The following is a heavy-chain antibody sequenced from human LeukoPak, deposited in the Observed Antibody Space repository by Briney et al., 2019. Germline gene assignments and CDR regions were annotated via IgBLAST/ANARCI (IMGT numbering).Heavy chain of an antibody. V-gene: IGHV4-59*08. Sequence: SETLSLTCTVSGGPISSYYWSWIRQPPGKGLEWIGYIYYSGSTYYNPSLKSRVTISVDTSKNQFSLKLSSVTAADTAVYYCARRLAGTEDYWGQGTLVTVSS. CDR3: ARRLAGTEDY. D-gene: IGHD6-13*01. CDR1: GGPISSYY. J-gene: IGHJ4*02. CDR2: IYYSGST.